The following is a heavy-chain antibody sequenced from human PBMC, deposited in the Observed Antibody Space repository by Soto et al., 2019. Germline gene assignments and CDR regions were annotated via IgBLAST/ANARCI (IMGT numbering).Heavy chain of an antibody. CDR2: INPNSGGT. CDR1: GYTFTGYY. Sequence: GASVKVSCKASGYTFTGYYMHWVRQAPGQGLEWMGWINPNSGGTNYAQKFQGRVTMTRDTSISTAYMELSRLRSDDTAVYYCARGRYYDSSGYTPHAHTVGYWGQGTLVTVSP. J-gene: IGHJ4*02. V-gene: IGHV1-2*02. D-gene: IGHD3-22*01. CDR3: ARGRYYDSSGYTPHAHTVGY.